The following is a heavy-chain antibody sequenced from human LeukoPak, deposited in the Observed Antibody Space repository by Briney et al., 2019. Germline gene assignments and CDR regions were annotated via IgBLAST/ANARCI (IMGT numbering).Heavy chain of an antibody. Sequence: SETLSLTCTASDGSVSSGSYYWSWIRQPPGKELEWIGYIFYSGSTNYNPSLRSRVTISVDTSKNQFSLRLTSVTAADTAVYYCARAHYDVWNGFYYFDSWGQGTLVTVSS. J-gene: IGHJ4*02. CDR1: DGSVSSGSYY. CDR2: IFYSGST. D-gene: IGHD3-3*01. CDR3: ARAHYDVWNGFYYFDS. V-gene: IGHV4-61*01.